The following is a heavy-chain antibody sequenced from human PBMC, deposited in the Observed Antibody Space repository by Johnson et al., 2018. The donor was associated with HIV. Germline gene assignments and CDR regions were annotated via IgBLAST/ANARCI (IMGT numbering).Heavy chain of an antibody. J-gene: IGHJ3*02. V-gene: IGHV3-30-3*01. D-gene: IGHD1-1*01. Sequence: QMQLVESGGGLVQPGGSLRLSCAASGFTFSSYWMSWIRQAPGKGLEWVAVISYDGSNKYYADSVKGRFTISRDNSKNTLYLQINSLRAEDTAVYYCARFPPGERDDAFDIWGQGTMVTVSS. CDR3: ARFPPGERDDAFDI. CDR1: GFTFSSYW. CDR2: ISYDGSNK.